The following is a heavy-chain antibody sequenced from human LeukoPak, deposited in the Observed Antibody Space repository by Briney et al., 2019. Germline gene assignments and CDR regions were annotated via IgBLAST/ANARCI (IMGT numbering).Heavy chain of an antibody. V-gene: IGHV3-21*01. CDR1: GFTFSRHN. D-gene: IGHD1-20*01. J-gene: IGHJ3*02. CDR2: IGSDGTYI. CDR3: ARKMVTGDRVGTFDI. Sequence: PGGSLRLSCAASGFTFSRHNMNWVSQAPMKGLEWVASIGSDGTYIYYADSVQGRFSISRDNAKNSLYLQRNSLRAEDTAVYYCARKMVTGDRVGTFDIWGQGTMVTVSS.